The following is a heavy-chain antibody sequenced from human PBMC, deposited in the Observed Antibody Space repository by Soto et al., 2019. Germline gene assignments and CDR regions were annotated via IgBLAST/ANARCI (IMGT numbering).Heavy chain of an antibody. V-gene: IGHV4-34*01. Sequence: SETLSLTCAVYGGSFSDYYWSWIRQPPGKGLEWIGEINHSGSTNYNPSLKSRVTISLDTSKNQVSLRLSSVTAADTAVYYCARGPPRYCGGGSCYSNNWFDPWGQGTLVTVSS. CDR1: GGSFSDYY. CDR3: ARGPPRYCGGGSCYSNNWFDP. J-gene: IGHJ5*02. CDR2: INHSGST. D-gene: IGHD2-15*01.